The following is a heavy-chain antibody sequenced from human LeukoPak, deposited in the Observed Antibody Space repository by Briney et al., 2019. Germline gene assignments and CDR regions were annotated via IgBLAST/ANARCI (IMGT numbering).Heavy chain of an antibody. J-gene: IGHJ1*01. CDR2: VSGGGSTT. CDR3: ARDLDDYNGLPPFFQH. Sequence: GGPLRLSCAASGFTFNNYAMSWVRQAPGKGLEWVSTVSGGGSTTYSADSVKGRFTISRDNSKNTLYLQMNSLRAEGTAIYYCARDLDDYNGLPPFFQHWGQGTLVTVSS. CDR1: GFTFNNYA. V-gene: IGHV3-23*01. D-gene: IGHD5-24*01.